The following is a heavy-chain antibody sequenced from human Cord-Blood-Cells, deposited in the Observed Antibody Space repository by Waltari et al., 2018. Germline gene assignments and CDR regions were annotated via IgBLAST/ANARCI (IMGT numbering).Heavy chain of an antibody. Sequence: QVQLVQSGAEVKKPGASVKVSCRVSGYTHPELSMHWVRQATGKGLEWMGGFDPEDGETIYAQKFQGRVTMTEDTSTDTAYMELSSLRSEDTAVYYCATGIAAAATYFDYWGQGTLVTVSS. D-gene: IGHD6-13*01. CDR3: ATGIAAAATYFDY. V-gene: IGHV1-24*01. J-gene: IGHJ4*02. CDR1: GYTHPELS. CDR2: FDPEDGET.